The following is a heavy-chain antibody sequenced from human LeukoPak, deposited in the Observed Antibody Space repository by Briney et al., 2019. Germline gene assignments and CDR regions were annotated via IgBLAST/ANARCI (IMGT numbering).Heavy chain of an antibody. D-gene: IGHD3-9*01. CDR3: ARGYPYDILTGYYSFDY. Sequence: PSETLSLTCAVYGGSFSGYYWSWIRQPPGKGLEWIGEINHSGSTNYNPSLKNRVTISVDTSKNQFSLKLSSVTAADTAVYYCARGYPYDILTGYYSFDYWGQGTLVTVSS. CDR1: GGSFSGYY. CDR2: INHSGST. V-gene: IGHV4-34*01. J-gene: IGHJ4*02.